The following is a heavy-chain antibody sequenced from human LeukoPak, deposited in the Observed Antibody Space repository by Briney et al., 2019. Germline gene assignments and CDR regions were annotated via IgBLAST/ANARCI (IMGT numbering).Heavy chain of an antibody. Sequence: PGGSLRLSCAASGFTFDDYGMSWVRQAPGKGLEWVSGINWNGGSTGYADSVKGRFTISRDNAKNSLYLQMNSLRAEDTASYYCARGAERTVTPYYYYYMDVWGKGTTVTVSS. CDR1: GFTFDDYG. CDR3: ARGAERTVTPYYYYYMDV. CDR2: INWNGGST. J-gene: IGHJ6*03. D-gene: IGHD4-11*01. V-gene: IGHV3-20*04.